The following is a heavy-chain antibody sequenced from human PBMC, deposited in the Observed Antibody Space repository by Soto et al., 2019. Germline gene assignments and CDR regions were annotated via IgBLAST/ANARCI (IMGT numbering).Heavy chain of an antibody. J-gene: IGHJ4*02. CDR3: AKDSYYDSSGYYDY. CDR2: IRHTSFTT. Sequence: GGSLRLSCAASGFTFSSYSFNWVRQAPGKGLEWVSCIRHTSFTTYYADSVKGRFTISRDNSKNTLYLQMNNLRAEDTAVYYCAKDSYYDSSGYYDYWGQGTLVTVSS. CDR1: GFTFSSYS. V-gene: IGHV3-48*01. D-gene: IGHD3-22*01.